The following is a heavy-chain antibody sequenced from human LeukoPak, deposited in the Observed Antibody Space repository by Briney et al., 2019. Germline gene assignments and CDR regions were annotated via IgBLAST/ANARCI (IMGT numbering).Heavy chain of an antibody. V-gene: IGHV3-7*02. J-gene: IGHJ1*01. CDR3: ASHYWSY. CDR2: IKQGGSEK. CDR1: GFSFSSYW. Sequence: GGSLRLSCAASGFSFSSYWMTWVRQAPGKGLEWVANIKQGGSEKFLMDSVKGRFTISRDNAKNSLFLQMNSLRAEDTAVYYCASHYWSYWGQGTLVTVSS. D-gene: IGHD1-26*01.